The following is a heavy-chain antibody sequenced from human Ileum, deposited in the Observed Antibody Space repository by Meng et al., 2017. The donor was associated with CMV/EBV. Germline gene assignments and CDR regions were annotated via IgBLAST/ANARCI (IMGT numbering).Heavy chain of an antibody. Sequence: GGSLRLSCAASGFDFSDYGMNWLRQTPGKGLEWVASITRSGTYRDYAASVRGRFTISRDNAKNSRYLQMNNLRAEDTTIYYWARVQRPYGMDVWGKGPTVTVS. CDR1: GFDFSDYG. CDR2: ITRSGTYR. J-gene: IGHJ6*04. CDR3: ARVQRPYGMDV. V-gene: IGHV3-21*01.